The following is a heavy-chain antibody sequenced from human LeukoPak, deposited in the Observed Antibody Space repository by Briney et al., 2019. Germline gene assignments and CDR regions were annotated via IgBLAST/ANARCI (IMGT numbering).Heavy chain of an antibody. CDR2: ISYDGSNK. CDR1: GFTFSSYG. V-gene: IGHV3-30*18. J-gene: IGHJ4*02. D-gene: IGHD5-18*01. CDR3: AKDRRGDTAMTSDY. Sequence: GGSLRLSCAASGFTFSSYGMHWVRQAPGKGLEWVAVISYDGSNKYYADSVKGRFTISRDNSKNTLYLQMNSLRAEDTAVYYCAKDRRGDTAMTSDYWGQGTLVTVSS.